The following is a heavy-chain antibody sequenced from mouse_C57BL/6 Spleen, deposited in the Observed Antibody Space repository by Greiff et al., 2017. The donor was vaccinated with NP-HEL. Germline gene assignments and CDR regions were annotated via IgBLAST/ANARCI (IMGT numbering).Heavy chain of an antibody. J-gene: IGHJ2*01. V-gene: IGHV1-15*01. Sequence: QVHVKQSGAELVRPGASVTLSCKASGYTFTDYEMHWVKQTPVHGLEWIGAIDPETGGTAYNQKFKGKAILTADKSSSTAYMELRSLTSEDSAVYYCTSSRLFFDYWGQGTTLTVSS. CDR2: IDPETGGT. CDR1: GYTFTDYE. CDR3: TSSRLFFDY.